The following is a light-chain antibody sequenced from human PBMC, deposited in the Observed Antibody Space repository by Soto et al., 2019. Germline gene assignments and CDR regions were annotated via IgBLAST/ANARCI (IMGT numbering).Light chain of an antibody. J-gene: IGLJ2*01. V-gene: IGLV4-69*01. CDR2: LNRDGSH. CDR1: SGHSNYA. Sequence: QLVLTQSPSASASLGASVKLTGTLSSGHSNYAIAWHQQQPEKGPRYLMKLNRDGSHSKGDGIPNRFSGSSSGAERYLTISSLQSEDEADYYCQTWDTGIVIFGGGTKLTVL. CDR3: QTWDTGIVI.